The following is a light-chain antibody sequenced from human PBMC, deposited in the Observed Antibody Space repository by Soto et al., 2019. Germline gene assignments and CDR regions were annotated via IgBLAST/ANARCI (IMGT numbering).Light chain of an antibody. J-gene: IGLJ1*01. CDR3: GTWARSLSDFV. V-gene: IGLV1-51*01. CDR2: DNY. CDR1: SPNIGNDY. Sequence: QSVLTQPPSVSAAPGQKVTISCSGSSPNIGNDYVAWFQHVPGTAPKLLIYDNYHRPSGIPDRFSGSKSGTSATLGITGLQTGDEADYYCGTWARSLSDFVFGSGTKLTVL.